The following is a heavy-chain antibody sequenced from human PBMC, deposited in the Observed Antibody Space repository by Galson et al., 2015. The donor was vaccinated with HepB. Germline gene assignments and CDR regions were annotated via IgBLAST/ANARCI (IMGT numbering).Heavy chain of an antibody. D-gene: IGHD5-24*01. CDR3: ATAFYGMATIAI. CDR1: GYTLTELS. J-gene: IGHJ6*02. CDR2: FDPEDGET. Sequence: SVKVSCKVSGYTLTELSMHWVRQAPGKGLEWMGGFDPEDGETIYAQKFQGRVTMTEDTSTDTAYMELSSLRSEDTAVYYCATAFYGMATIAIWGQGTTVTVSS. V-gene: IGHV1-24*01.